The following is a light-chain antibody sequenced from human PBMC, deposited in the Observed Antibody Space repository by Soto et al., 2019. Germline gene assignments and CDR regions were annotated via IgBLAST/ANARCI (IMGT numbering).Light chain of an antibody. J-gene: IGLJ1*01. CDR1: SGHSSYI. CDR3: ETWVSNTYV. Sequence: QPVLTQSSSASASLGSSVKLTCTLSSGHSSYIIAWHQQQPGKAPRYLMKLEGSGSYNTGSGVPDRFSGSSSGADRYLTISNLQFEYEADYYCETWVSNTYVFGTGTKLTVL. CDR2: LEGSGSY. V-gene: IGLV4-60*02.